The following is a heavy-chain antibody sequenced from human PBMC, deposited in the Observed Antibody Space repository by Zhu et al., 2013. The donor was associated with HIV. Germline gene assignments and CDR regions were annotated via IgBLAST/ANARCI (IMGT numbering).Heavy chain of an antibody. CDR2: IIPIFGTA. CDR1: GGTFSSYA. Sequence: QVQLVQSGAEVKKPGSSVKVSCKASGGTFSSYAISWVRQAPGQGLEWMGGIIPIFGTANYAQKFQGRVTITADESTSTAYMELSSLRSEDTAVYYCARGSTTYYYDSSGYYRRAFDIWGQGTMVTVSS. CDR3: ARGSTTYYYDSSGYYRRAFDI. V-gene: IGHV1-69*01. D-gene: IGHD3-22*01. J-gene: IGHJ3*02.